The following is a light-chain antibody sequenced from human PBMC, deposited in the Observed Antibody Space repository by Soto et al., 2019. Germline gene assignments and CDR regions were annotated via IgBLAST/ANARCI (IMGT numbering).Light chain of an antibody. Sequence: EIVLTQSPGTLSLSPGERATLSCRASHTVSSSYLAWYQQKPGQPPRLLIYGASSRATGIPDRFSGSGSGTDFTLTLSRLEPEDFAVYYCQQYVSSLTFGGGTKVEIK. J-gene: IGKJ4*01. V-gene: IGKV3-20*01. CDR3: QQYVSSLT. CDR1: HTVSSSY. CDR2: GAS.